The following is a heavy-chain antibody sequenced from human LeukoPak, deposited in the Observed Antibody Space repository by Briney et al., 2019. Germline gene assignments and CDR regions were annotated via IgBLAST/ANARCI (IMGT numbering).Heavy chain of an antibody. CDR1: GGTFSSYA. J-gene: IGHJ4*02. CDR3: ASTLIGDFWSGYSGDY. V-gene: IGHV1-69*01. CDR2: IIPIFGTA. D-gene: IGHD3-3*01. Sequence: SVKVSCKASGGTFSSYAISWVRQAPGQGLEWMGGIIPIFGTANYAQKFQGRVTITADESTSTAYMELSSLRSEDTAVYYCASTLIGDFWSGYSGDYRGQGTLVTVSS.